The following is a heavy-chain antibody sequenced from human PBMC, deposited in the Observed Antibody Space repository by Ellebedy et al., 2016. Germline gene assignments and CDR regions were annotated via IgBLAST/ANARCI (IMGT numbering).Heavy chain of an antibody. J-gene: IGHJ4*02. V-gene: IGHV4-59*01. Sequence: SETLSLXXTVSGVSINNYYLSWIRQPPGKGLEWIGFIYYSGSTNYNATLKSRVSISVDTSKNQFSLKLNSVTAADTAMYYCARGGGTFDYWGQGTPVTVSS. CDR3: ARGGGTFDY. CDR1: GVSINNYY. CDR2: IYYSGST. D-gene: IGHD1-26*01.